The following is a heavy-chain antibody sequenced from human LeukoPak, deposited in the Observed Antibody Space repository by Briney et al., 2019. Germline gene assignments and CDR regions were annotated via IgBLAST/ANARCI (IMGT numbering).Heavy chain of an antibody. Sequence: GGSLRLSCAASGFTFSSYEMNWVRQAPGKGLEWVSYISSSGSTIYYADSVKGRFTISRDNAKNSLYLQMNSLRAEGTAVYYCAREGLQVAAADYYYYYGMDVWGQGTTVTVSS. V-gene: IGHV3-48*03. J-gene: IGHJ6*02. CDR3: AREGLQVAAADYYYYYGMDV. CDR1: GFTFSSYE. CDR2: ISSSGSTI. D-gene: IGHD6-13*01.